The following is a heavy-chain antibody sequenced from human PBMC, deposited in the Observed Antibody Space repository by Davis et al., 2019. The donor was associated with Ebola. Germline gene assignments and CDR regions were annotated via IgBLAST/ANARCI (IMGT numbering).Heavy chain of an antibody. CDR2: ISGSGGST. Sequence: GESLKISCAASGFTFSSYAMSWVRQAPGKGLEWVSAISGSGGSTYYADSVKGRFTISRDNSKNTLYLQMNSLRAEDTAVYYCANNGLGGYYYYMDVWGKGTTVTVSS. V-gene: IGHV3-23*01. CDR3: ANNGLGGYYYYMDV. CDR1: GFTFSSYA. D-gene: IGHD3-16*01. J-gene: IGHJ6*03.